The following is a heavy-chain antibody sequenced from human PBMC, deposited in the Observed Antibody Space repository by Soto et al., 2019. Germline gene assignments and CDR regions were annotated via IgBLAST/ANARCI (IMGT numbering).Heavy chain of an antibody. J-gene: IGHJ4*02. CDR1: GFTFSMYD. D-gene: IGHD3-16*01. CDR2: ISSAGDT. CDR3: ARGGETGFDY. V-gene: IGHV3-13*01. Sequence: EVQLVESGGGILQPGGTPRLSCAASGFTFSMYDMHWVRKATGKGLEWVAAISSAGDTFYAGSVKGRFTISRENAKNSLYLQMNSRRAGDTAVYYWARGGETGFDYWGQGTLVTVSS.